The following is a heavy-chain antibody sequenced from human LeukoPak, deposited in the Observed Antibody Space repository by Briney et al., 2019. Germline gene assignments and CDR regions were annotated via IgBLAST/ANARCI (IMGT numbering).Heavy chain of an antibody. Sequence: QAGGSLRLSCAASGFTFSSYSMTWVRQAPGKGLEWVSSISSSSSYIYYADSVKGRFTISRDNAKNSLYLQMNSLRAEDTAVYYCARDPRQSNYYYYYYGMDVWGQGTTVTVSS. CDR3: ARDPRQSNYYYYYYGMDV. V-gene: IGHV3-21*01. J-gene: IGHJ6*02. D-gene: IGHD1-1*01. CDR1: GFTFSSYS. CDR2: ISSSSSYI.